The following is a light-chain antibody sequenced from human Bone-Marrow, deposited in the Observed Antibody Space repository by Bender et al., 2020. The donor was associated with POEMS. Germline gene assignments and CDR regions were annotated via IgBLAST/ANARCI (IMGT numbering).Light chain of an antibody. CDR2: DVS. V-gene: IGLV2-11*01. CDR3: SSYAGSNNYV. Sequence: QSALTQPRSVSGSPGQSVTVSCTGTRSDVGGFSYVSWYQHHPGKVPKVIIYDVSKRPSGVPDRFSGSKSGNTASLTVSGLQADDEADYYCSSYAGSNNYVFGTGTKVSVL. J-gene: IGLJ1*01. CDR1: RSDVGGFSY.